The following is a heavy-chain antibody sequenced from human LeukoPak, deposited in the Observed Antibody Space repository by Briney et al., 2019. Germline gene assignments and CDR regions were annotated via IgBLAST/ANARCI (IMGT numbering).Heavy chain of an antibody. V-gene: IGHV3-30*02. Sequence: GGSLRLSCAASAFTFSSYGLFWVRQAPGKGLEWVAFIEYDGSNKYYADSVKGRFTISRDNSQNTVYLQMNSLRPEDTAVYFCAKEFWRGKNMNYLDYWGQGTMVTVSS. D-gene: IGHD3-3*01. J-gene: IGHJ4*02. CDR3: AKEFWRGKNMNYLDY. CDR1: AFTFSSYG. CDR2: IEYDGSNK.